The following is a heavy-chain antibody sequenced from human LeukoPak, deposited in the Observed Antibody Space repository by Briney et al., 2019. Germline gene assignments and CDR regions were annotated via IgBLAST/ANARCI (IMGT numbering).Heavy chain of an antibody. D-gene: IGHD2-2*01. J-gene: IGHJ1*01. CDR2: ISSSSSTI. CDR1: GFTFSSYS. CDR3: AREGHTRYCSSTSCYFAEYFQH. Sequence: GGSLRLSCAASGFTFSSYSMNRARQPPGKGLEWVSYISSSSSTIYYAYSVKGRFTISRDNAKNSLYLQMNSLIAEDTAVYYCAREGHTRYCSSTSCYFAEYFQHWGQGTLVTVSS. V-gene: IGHV3-48*01.